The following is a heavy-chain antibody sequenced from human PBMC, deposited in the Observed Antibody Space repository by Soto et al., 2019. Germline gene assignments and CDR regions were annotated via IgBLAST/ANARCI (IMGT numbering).Heavy chain of an antibody. D-gene: IGHD3-10*01. CDR2: INPSGGST. J-gene: IGHJ6*02. CDR3: ARECPVSSPVWFGEFGAYYYGMDV. Sequence: ASVKVSCKASGYTFTSYYMHWVRQAPGQGLEWMGIINPSGGSTSYAQKFQGRVTMTRDTSTSTVYMELSSLRSEDTAVYYCARECPVSSPVWFGEFGAYYYGMDVWGQGTTVTVSS. V-gene: IGHV1-46*01. CDR1: GYTFTSYY.